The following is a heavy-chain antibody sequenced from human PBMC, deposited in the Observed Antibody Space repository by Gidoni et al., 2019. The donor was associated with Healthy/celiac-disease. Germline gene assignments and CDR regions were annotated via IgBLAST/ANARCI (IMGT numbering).Heavy chain of an antibody. Sequence: QVTLKESGPVLVKPTETLTLTCTVSGFSLSNARMGVSWIRQPPGKALEWLAHIFSNDEKSYSTSLKSRLTISKDTSKSQVVLTMTNMDPVDTATYYCARIAGYCSSTSCKHLDYWGQGTLVTVSS. D-gene: IGHD2-2*01. CDR3: ARIAGYCSSTSCKHLDY. J-gene: IGHJ4*02. V-gene: IGHV2-26*01. CDR2: IFSNDEK. CDR1: GFSLSNARMG.